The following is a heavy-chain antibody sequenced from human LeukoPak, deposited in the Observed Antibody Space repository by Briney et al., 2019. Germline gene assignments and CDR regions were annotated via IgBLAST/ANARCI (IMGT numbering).Heavy chain of an antibody. CDR1: GFTFRSHT. D-gene: IGHD4-17*01. Sequence: GGSLRLSCAASGFTFRSHTMHWVRQAPGKGLEWVAVISYDGSNKYYADSVKGRFTISRDNSKNTLYLQMNSLRGEDTAVYYCTREPHNKNYGDSLEYWGQGTLVTVSS. V-gene: IGHV3-30-3*01. CDR2: ISYDGSNK. CDR3: TREPHNKNYGDSLEY. J-gene: IGHJ4*02.